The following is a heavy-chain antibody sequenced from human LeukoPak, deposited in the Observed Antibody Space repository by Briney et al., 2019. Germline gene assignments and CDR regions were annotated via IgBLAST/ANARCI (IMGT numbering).Heavy chain of an antibody. V-gene: IGHV3-21*01. CDR1: GFTFSSYA. J-gene: IGHJ4*02. D-gene: IGHD1-14*01. CDR3: ARQTEEAGDY. CDR2: ISSSSSYI. Sequence: GGSLRLSCAASGFTFSSYAMSWVRQAPGKGLEWVSSISSSSSYIYYADSVKGRFTISRDNAKNSLYLQMNSLRAEDTAVYYCARQTEEAGDYWGQGTLVTVSS.